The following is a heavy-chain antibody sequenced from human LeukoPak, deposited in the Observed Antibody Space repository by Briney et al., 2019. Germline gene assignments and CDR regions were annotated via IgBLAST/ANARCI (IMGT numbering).Heavy chain of an antibody. V-gene: IGHV4-31*03. CDR2: IYYSGST. D-gene: IGHD2-21*02. J-gene: IGHJ2*01. CDR3: ARSVPYCGGDCYWYFDL. CDR1: GGSISSGGYY. Sequence: SQTLSLTCTVSGGSISSGGYYWSWIRQHPGKGLEWIGYIYYSGSTYYNPSLKSRVTISVDTSKNQFSLKLSSVTAADTAVYYCARSVPYCGGDCYWYFDLWGRGTLVTVSS.